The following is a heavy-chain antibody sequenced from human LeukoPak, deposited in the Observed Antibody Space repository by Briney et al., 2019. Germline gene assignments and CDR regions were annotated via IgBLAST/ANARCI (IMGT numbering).Heavy chain of an antibody. Sequence: PGGSLRLSCAASGFRFSTSWMHWVRQTPGKGLVWVSRISSDGSNTIYADSVKGRFTISRDNAENTLYLQMNSLRAEDTALYYCARDRGGSGPTTTDYWGQGTLVTVSS. J-gene: IGHJ4*02. CDR2: ISSDGSNT. D-gene: IGHD6-19*01. CDR3: ARDRGGSGPTTTDY. V-gene: IGHV3-74*01. CDR1: GFRFSTSW.